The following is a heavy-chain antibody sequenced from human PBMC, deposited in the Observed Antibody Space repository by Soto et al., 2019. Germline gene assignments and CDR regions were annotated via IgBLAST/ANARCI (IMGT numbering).Heavy chain of an antibody. J-gene: IGHJ4*01. CDR1: GFTFTGFA. Sequence: QVQLVESGGGVVQPGRSLRLSCAASGFTFTGFAIHWVRQAPGKGLEWVAVISYDGRDTHYADSVKGRLTISRDNSKNTVFLQMNRLTTEDTAVYYCAKPRYFDSDYVDYWGHGTRVTVSS. CDR3: AKPRYFDSDYVDY. D-gene: IGHD3-9*01. CDR2: ISYDGRDT. V-gene: IGHV3-30-3*02.